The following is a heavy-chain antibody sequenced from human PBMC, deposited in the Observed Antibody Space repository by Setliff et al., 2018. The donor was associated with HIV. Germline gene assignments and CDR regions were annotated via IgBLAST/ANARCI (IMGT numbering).Heavy chain of an antibody. V-gene: IGHV1-18*01. Sequence: ASVKVSCKASVHTFSNYDVSWVRRAPGQGLEWMGWINVNNGNTNYAQKFQGRVTMTTDTSTTTVYMELRSLRSDDTAVYYCARVVRGVIQSAKTFDYWGQGTLVTVSS. CDR1: VHTFSNYD. J-gene: IGHJ4*02. CDR3: ARVVRGVIQSAKTFDY. CDR2: INVNNGNT. D-gene: IGHD2-21*01.